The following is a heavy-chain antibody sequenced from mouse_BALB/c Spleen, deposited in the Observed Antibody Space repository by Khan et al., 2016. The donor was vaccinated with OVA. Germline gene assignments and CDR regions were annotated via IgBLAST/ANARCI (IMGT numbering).Heavy chain of an antibody. CDR3: ASELGRYYAMDY. CDR1: GYSITRDYA. D-gene: IGHD4-1*01. J-gene: IGHJ4*01. CDR2: ITNSGST. Sequence: EVQLQESGPGLVKPSQSLSLTCTVTGYSITRDYAWNWIRQFPGNKLEWMGYITNSGSTNYNPSLKSRISITRDTSKNQFFLQLNSVTTEDTATYYCASELGRYYAMDYWGQGTPVTVSS. V-gene: IGHV3-2*02.